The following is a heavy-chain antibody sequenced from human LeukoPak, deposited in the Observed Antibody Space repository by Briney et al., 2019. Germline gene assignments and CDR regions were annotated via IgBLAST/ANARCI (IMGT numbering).Heavy chain of an antibody. CDR1: GDSVNSGAYY. J-gene: IGHJ4*02. CDR2: IYPLETT. CDR3: VTSVTVTFTPPAY. D-gene: IGHD3-16*02. Sequence: SETLSLTCTVSGDSVNSGAYYWSWLRQPAGKEPEWIGRIYPLETTNYNPSLKSRVTLSIDTSQTQFSLRLTSVTAADTAVYYCVTSVTVTFTPPAYWGRGALVTVSS. V-gene: IGHV4-61*02.